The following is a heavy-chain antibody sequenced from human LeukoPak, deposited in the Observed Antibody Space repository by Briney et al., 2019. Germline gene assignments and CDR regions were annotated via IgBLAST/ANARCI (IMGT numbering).Heavy chain of an antibody. CDR3: ARENSGWYYFDY. CDR1: GFTFSSYA. Sequence: PGGSLRLSCAASGFTFSSYAMHWVRQAPGKGLEWVAVISYDGSNKYYADSVKGRFTISRDNSKNTLYLQMNSLRAEDTAVYYCARENSGWYYFDYWGQGTLVTVSS. D-gene: IGHD6-19*01. CDR2: ISYDGSNK. V-gene: IGHV3-30*04. J-gene: IGHJ4*02.